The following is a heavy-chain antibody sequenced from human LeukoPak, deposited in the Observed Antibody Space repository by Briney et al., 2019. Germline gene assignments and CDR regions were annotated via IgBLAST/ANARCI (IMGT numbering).Heavy chain of an antibody. CDR3: AREGRITIFGVVIGWFDP. J-gene: IGHJ5*02. V-gene: IGHV3-9*01. CDR2: ISWNSGSI. Sequence: PGGSLRLSCAASGFTFDDYAMHWVRQAPGKGLEWVSGISWNSGSIGYADSVKGRFTISRDNSKNTLYLQMNSLRPEDTAVYYCAREGRITIFGVVIGWFDPWGQGTLVTVSS. D-gene: IGHD3-3*01. CDR1: GFTFDDYA.